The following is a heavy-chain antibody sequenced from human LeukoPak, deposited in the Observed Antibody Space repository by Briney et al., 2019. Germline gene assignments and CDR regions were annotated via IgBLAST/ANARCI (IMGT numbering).Heavy chain of an antibody. Sequence: GGSLRLSCAASGFPLRSHTMSWVRQAPGKGLEWVSAISGSGGSTYYADSVKGRFTISRDNSKNTLYLQMNSLRAEDTAVYYCAKGRRFGGYYYYMDVWGKGTTVTVSS. CDR3: AKGRRFGGYYYYMDV. J-gene: IGHJ6*03. CDR2: ISGSGGST. D-gene: IGHD3-3*01. CDR1: GFPLRSHT. V-gene: IGHV3-23*01.